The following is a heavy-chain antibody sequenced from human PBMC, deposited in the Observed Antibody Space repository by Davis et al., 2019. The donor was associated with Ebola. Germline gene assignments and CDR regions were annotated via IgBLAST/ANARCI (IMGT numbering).Heavy chain of an antibody. V-gene: IGHV3-21*04. D-gene: IGHD5-18*01. CDR1: GFTFSSYS. CDR3: ARVDTATTYGMDV. CDR2: ISSSSSYI. J-gene: IGHJ6*02. Sequence: GESLKISCAASGFTFSSYSMNWVRQAPGKGLEWVSSISSSSSYIYYPDSVKGRFTSSRDNAKNSLYLQMDSLRAEDTALYYCARVDTATTYGMDVWGQGTTVTVSS.